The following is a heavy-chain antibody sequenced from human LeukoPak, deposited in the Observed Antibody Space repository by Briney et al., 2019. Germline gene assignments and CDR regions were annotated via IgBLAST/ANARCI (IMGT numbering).Heavy chain of an antibody. V-gene: IGHV1-2*02. CDR1: GYTFTDYY. J-gene: IGHJ4*02. D-gene: IGHD3-10*01. CDR3: ARGSEYFGSGTYDYFDY. CDR2: TNPNSGGT. Sequence: ASVKVSCKASGYTFTDYYILWVRQAPGQGLEWMGWTNPNSGGTNYAQKFQDRVTMTRDTSIDTAYMELSRLRSDDTAVFYCARGSEYFGSGTYDYFDYWGEGTLVTVSS.